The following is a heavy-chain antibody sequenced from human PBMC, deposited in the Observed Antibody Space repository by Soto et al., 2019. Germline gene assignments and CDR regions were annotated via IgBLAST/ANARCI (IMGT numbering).Heavy chain of an antibody. CDR1: GYTFTSYG. V-gene: IGHV1-18*01. CDR2: ISAYNGNT. Sequence: ASVKVSCKASGYTFTSYGISWVRQAPGQGLEWMGWISAYNGNTNYAQKLQGRVTMTTDTSTSTAYMELRSLRSDDTAVYYCARHSAGSHYYYYYGMDVCGQLPTVTAS. J-gene: IGHJ6*02. CDR3: ARHSAGSHYYYYYGMDV.